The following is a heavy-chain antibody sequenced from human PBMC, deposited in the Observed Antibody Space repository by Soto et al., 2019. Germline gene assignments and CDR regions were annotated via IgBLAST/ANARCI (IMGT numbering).Heavy chain of an antibody. CDR1: GFTFSGYL. CDR2: IDGDGSRT. V-gene: IGHV3-74*01. Sequence: GGSLRLSCAASGFTFSGYLMHWVRQAPGKGLVWVSRIDGDGSRTNYADSVKGRFTISRDNAKNTLYLQMNSLRAEDTAVYYCARELASYNDYWGQGTLVTVSS. CDR3: ARELASYNDY. D-gene: IGHD1-1*01. J-gene: IGHJ4*02.